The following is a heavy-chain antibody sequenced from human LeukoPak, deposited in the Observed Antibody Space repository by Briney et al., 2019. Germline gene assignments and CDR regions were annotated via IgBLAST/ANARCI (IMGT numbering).Heavy chain of an antibody. V-gene: IGHV1-69*01. CDR1: GGTFSSYA. CDR2: IIPIFGTA. J-gene: IGHJ6*03. D-gene: IGHD3-3*01. CDR3: ATPGHYDFWSGYQARPLYYYYMDV. Sequence: SVKVSCKASGGTFSSYAISWVRQAPGQGLEWMGGIIPIFGTANYAQKFQGRVTITADESTSTAYMELSSLRSEDTAVYYCATPGHYDFWSGYQARPLYYYYMDVWGKGTTVTVSS.